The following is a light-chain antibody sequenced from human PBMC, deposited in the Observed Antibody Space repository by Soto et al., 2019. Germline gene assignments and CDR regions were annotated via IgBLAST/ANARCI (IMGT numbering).Light chain of an antibody. J-gene: IGKJ1*01. CDR3: QQSYSTPWT. CDR2: AAS. V-gene: IGKV1-39*01. Sequence: IQITHSPSSRSAPVGDRVTITCRASQSISSYLNWYQQKPGKAPKLLIYAASSLQSGVPSRFSGSGSGTDFTLTISSLQPEDFATYYCQQSYSTPWTFGQGTKGDIK. CDR1: QSISSY.